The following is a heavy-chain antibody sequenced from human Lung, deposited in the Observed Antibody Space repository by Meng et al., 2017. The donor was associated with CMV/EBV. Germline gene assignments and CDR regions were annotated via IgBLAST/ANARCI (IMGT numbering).Heavy chain of an antibody. D-gene: IGHD2-15*01. Sequence: GEXXRLSCAASGFTVSSDYMSWVRQAPGKGLEWVSVIYSTGNTYYADSVKGRFTISRDNSKNTLYLQMNSLRAEDTAVYYCARGVAAALFDYWGQGTLVTVSS. V-gene: IGHV3-53*01. CDR1: GFTVSSDY. J-gene: IGHJ4*02. CDR3: ARGVAAALFDY. CDR2: IYSTGNT.